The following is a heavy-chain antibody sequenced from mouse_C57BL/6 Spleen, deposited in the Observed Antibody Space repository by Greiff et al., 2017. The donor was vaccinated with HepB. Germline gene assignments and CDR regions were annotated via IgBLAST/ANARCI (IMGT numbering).Heavy chain of an antibody. J-gene: IGHJ4*01. CDR3: ATPTVVAKYYYAMDY. Sequence: EVQGVESGGDLVKPGGSLKLSCAASGFTFSSYGMSWVRQTPDKRLEWVATISSGGSYTYYPDSVKGRFTISRDNAKNTLYLQMSSLKSEDTAMYSCATPTVVAKYYYAMDYWGQGTSVTVSS. CDR1: GFTFSSYG. D-gene: IGHD1-1*01. V-gene: IGHV5-6*01. CDR2: ISSGGSYT.